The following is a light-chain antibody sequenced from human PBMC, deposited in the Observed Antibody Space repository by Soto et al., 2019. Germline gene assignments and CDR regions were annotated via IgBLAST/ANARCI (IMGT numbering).Light chain of an antibody. CDR1: SSDVGGYNY. V-gene: IGLV2-14*03. Sequence: QSALTQPASVSGSPGQSITISCTGTSSDVGGYNYVSWYQQHPGKAPKVMIYDVSYRPSGVSNRFSGSKSGNTASLTISGLQVEDEADYYCCSYTSSSTLVVFGGGTKLTVL. CDR3: CSYTSSSTLVV. CDR2: DVS. J-gene: IGLJ2*01.